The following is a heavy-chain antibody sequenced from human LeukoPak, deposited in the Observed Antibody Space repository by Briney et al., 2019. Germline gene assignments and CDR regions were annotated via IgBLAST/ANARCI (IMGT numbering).Heavy chain of an antibody. CDR1: GFTFDDYA. D-gene: IGHD3-22*01. V-gene: IGHV3-43*02. CDR3: AKDWGITMIT. CDR2: ISGDGGRA. J-gene: IGHJ3*01. Sequence: GGSLRLSCAASGFTFDDYAMHWVRQAPGKGLEWVSHISGDGGRAFYADSVKGRFTISRDNDKNSLFLQMNSLRIEDTALYYCAKDWGITMITWGQGTMVTVSS.